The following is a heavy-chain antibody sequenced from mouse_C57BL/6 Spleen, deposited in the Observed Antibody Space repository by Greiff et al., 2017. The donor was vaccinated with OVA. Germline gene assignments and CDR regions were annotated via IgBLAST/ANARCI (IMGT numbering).Heavy chain of an antibody. Sequence: QVQLQQPGAELVKPGASVKLSCKASGYTFTSYWMQWVKQRPGQGLEWIGEIDPSDSYTNYNQKFKGKATLTVDTSSSTAYMQLSSLTSEDSAVYYSAITTVVATNYFDYWGQGTTLTVSS. CDR3: AITTVVATNYFDY. V-gene: IGHV1-50*01. D-gene: IGHD1-1*01. J-gene: IGHJ2*01. CDR1: GYTFTSYW. CDR2: IDPSDSYT.